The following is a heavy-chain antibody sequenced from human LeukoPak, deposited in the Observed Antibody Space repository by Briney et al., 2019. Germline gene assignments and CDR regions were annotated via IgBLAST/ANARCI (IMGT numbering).Heavy chain of an antibody. CDR1: GFTFSSYA. J-gene: IGHJ6*02. V-gene: IGHV3-23*01. D-gene: IGHD3-10*01. Sequence: PGGSLRLSCAASGFTFSSYAMSWVRQAPGKGLEWVSAISGSGGSTYYADSVKGRFTISRDNSKNTLYLQMNSLRAEDTAVYYCAKDHWFGELPYGMDVWGQGTTVTVSS. CDR3: AKDHWFGELPYGMDV. CDR2: ISGSGGST.